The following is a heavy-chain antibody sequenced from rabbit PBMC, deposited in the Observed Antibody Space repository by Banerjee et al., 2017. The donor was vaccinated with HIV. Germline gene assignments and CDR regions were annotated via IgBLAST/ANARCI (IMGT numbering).Heavy chain of an antibody. V-gene: IGHV1S40*01. J-gene: IGHJ4*01. Sequence: QSLEESGGDLVKPGASLTLTCTASGIDFSSSYYMCWVRQAPGKGLEWIACIYAGSSGSTYYASWAKGRFTISKTSSTTVTLRMTSLTAADTATYFCARETITGGAGDGDINLWGPGTLVTVS. D-gene: IGHD2-1*01. CDR2: IYAGSSGST. CDR1: GIDFSSSYY. CDR3: ARETITGGAGDGDINL.